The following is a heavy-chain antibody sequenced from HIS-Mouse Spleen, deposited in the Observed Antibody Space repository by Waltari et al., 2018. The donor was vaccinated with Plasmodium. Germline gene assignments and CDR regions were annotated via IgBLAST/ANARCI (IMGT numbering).Heavy chain of an antibody. Sequence: EVQLVESGGGLVQPGGSLSISCAAPGFTFRSYWMSWVRQAPWKGLEWVANIKQDGSEKYYVDSVKGRFTISRDNAKNSLYLQMNSLRAEDTAVYYCASSWYWYFDLWGRGTLVTVSS. V-gene: IGHV3-7*01. CDR2: IKQDGSEK. D-gene: IGHD6-13*01. J-gene: IGHJ2*01. CDR3: ASSWYWYFDL. CDR1: GFTFRSYW.